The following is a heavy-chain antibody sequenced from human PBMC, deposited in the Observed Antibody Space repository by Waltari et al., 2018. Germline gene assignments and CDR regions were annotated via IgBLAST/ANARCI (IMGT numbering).Heavy chain of an antibody. CDR3: ARDLMAVGAITREGVDD. D-gene: IGHD6-19*01. V-gene: IGHV3-30-3*01. Sequence: QVQLVQSGGDVVQPGRSLRLSCAASGFTFSSYAMHWVRQAPGRGLEWVAVISYDGSNKYYADSVKGRFTISRDNSKSTLFLQMSSLRADDTAVYYCARDLMAVGAITREGVDDWGQGSLVTVSS. CDR1: GFTFSSYA. J-gene: IGHJ4*02. CDR2: ISYDGSNK.